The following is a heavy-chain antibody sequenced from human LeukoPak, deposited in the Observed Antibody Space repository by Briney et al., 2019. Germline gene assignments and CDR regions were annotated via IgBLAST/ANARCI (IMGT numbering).Heavy chain of an antibody. J-gene: IGHJ4*02. D-gene: IGHD1-1*01. CDR3: ARVAKERVGGVYYFDY. CDR1: GFTFSDYD. CDR2: IGTAGDT. V-gene: IGHV3-13*01. Sequence: GGSLRLSCAASGFTFSDYDMHWVRQATGKGLKWVSAIGTAGDTYYTGSVKARFTISRENAKNSMYLQMNSLRAGDTAVYYCARVAKERVGGVYYFDYWGQGTLVTVSS.